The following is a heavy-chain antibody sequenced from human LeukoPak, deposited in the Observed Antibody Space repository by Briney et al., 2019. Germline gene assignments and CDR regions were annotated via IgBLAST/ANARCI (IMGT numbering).Heavy chain of an antibody. D-gene: IGHD3-3*01. CDR2: MHYSGTT. CDR1: RGSIYSSNYY. J-gene: IGHJ4*02. CDR3: TRGDFWSAYLFDY. V-gene: IGHV4-39*02. Sequence: SETLSLTCSVSRGSIYSSNYYWGWIRRPPGKGMEWIGSMHYSGTTFYNPSLKSRVTISVDTSKNQLSLKLSSVTAADTAIYYCTRGDFWSAYLFDYWGQGTLVTVSS.